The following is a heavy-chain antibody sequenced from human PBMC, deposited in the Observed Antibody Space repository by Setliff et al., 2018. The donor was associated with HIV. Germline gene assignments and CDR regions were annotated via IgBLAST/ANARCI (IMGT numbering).Heavy chain of an antibody. J-gene: IGHJ1*01. CDR1: GGSIDSTSYS. D-gene: IGHD2-15*01. CDR3: ASRGIVEVTISMPDEYFVH. V-gene: IGHV4-39*01. Sequence: SEPLSLTCTVSGGSIDSTSYSWGWIRQPPGKGREWIGSTYYSGTTYYNPSPKSRVTKPVARSRNQFSLTLTSVTAADTATFYCASRGIVEVTISMPDEYFVHWGHGTLVTVSS. CDR2: TYYSGTT.